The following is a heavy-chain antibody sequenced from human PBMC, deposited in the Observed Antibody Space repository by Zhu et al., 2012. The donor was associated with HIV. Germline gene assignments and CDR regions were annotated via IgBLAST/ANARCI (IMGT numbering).Heavy chain of an antibody. CDR2: INHSGST. CDR3: ARHGIRYCSGGSCRFNKEFDY. V-gene: IGHV4-34*01. CDR1: GGSFSGYY. D-gene: IGHD2-15*01. J-gene: IGHJ4*02. Sequence: QVQLQQWGAGLLKPSETLSLTCAVYGGSFSGYYWSWIRQPPGKGLEWIGEINHSGSTNYNPSLKSRVTISVDTSKNQFSLKLSSVTAADTAVYYCARHGIRYCSGGSCRFNKEFDYWGQGTLVTVSS.